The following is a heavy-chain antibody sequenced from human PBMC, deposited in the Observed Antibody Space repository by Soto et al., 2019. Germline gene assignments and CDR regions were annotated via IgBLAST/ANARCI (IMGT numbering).Heavy chain of an antibody. V-gene: IGHV3-53*01. CDR2: LYTGTDT. D-gene: IGHD1-26*01. J-gene: IGHJ4*02. CDR3: ARCRYTGTYSGRFLDY. CDR1: GFTVSSTY. Sequence: GGSLRLSCAASGFTVSSTYLTWVRQAPGKGLEWVAILYTGTDTVYADSVKGRFTISRDSSKNTFYLQMNSLRAEDTAMYFCARCRYTGTYSGRFLDYWGQGSLVTVSS.